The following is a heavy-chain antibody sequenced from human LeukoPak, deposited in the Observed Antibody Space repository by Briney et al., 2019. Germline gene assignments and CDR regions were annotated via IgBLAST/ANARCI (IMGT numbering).Heavy chain of an antibody. V-gene: IGHV3-23*01. D-gene: IGHD3-10*01. J-gene: IGHJ4*02. Sequence: GGSLRLSCAASGFTFSSYAMSWVRQAPGKGLEWVSAISGSGGSTYYADSVKGRFIISRDDSKNTLYLQMDSLRAEDTAVYHCAISYGSGTYYNYWGQGTLVTVSS. CDR3: AISYGSGTYYNY. CDR1: GFTFSSYA. CDR2: ISGSGGST.